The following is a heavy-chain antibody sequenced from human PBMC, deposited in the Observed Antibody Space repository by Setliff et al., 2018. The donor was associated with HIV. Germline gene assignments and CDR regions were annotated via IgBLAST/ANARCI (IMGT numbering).Heavy chain of an antibody. Sequence: SETLSLTCAVYGGSFSGYSWSWIRQPPGKGLEWIGEINHSGSTNYNPSLKSRVTISVDTSKNQLSLKLTSVTAADTAVYYCARESLNLGELSSNPDASDIWGQGTMVTVSS. J-gene: IGHJ3*02. V-gene: IGHV4-34*01. CDR1: GGSFSGYS. CDR2: INHSGST. CDR3: ARESLNLGELSSNPDASDI. D-gene: IGHD3-16*02.